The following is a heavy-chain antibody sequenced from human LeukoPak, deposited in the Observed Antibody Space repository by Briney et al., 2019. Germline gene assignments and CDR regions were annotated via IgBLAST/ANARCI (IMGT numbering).Heavy chain of an antibody. Sequence: GRLTKRKGLEWVSSISSSSSYIYCADSVKGRFTISRDNAKNSLYLQMNSLRAEDTAVYYCARGAVAEDFDYWGQGTLVTVSS. CDR2: ISSSSSYI. J-gene: IGHJ4*02. D-gene: IGHD6-19*01. CDR3: ARGAVAEDFDY. V-gene: IGHV3-21*01.